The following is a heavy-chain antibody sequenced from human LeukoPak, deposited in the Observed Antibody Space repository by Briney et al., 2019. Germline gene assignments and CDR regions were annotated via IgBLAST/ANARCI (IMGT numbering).Heavy chain of an antibody. D-gene: IGHD6-13*01. CDR3: ARSLGDSSSSWWDWFDP. CDR1: GYTFTSYG. CDR2: ISAYNGNT. V-gene: IGHV1-18*01. Sequence: ASVKVSCKASGYTFTSYGISWVRQAPGQGLEWMGWISAYNGNTNCAQKLQGRVTMTTDTSTSTAYMELRSLRSDDTAVYYCARSLGDSSSSWWDWFDPWGQGTLVTVSS. J-gene: IGHJ5*02.